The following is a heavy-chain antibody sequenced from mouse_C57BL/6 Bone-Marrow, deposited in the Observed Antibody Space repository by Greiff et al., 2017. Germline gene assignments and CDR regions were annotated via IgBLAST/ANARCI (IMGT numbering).Heavy chain of an antibody. Sequence: EVKLQESGAELVRPGASVKLSCTASGFNIKDYYMHWVKQRPEQGLGWIGRIDPEDGDTEYAPKFQGKATMPADTSSNSAYLQRSSLTSEDTAVYYCTTSHYYGSSYPLRDFDVWGTGTTVTVSS. CDR3: TTSHYYGSSYPLRDFDV. J-gene: IGHJ1*03. CDR2: IDPEDGDT. V-gene: IGHV14-1*01. D-gene: IGHD1-1*01. CDR1: GFNIKDYY.